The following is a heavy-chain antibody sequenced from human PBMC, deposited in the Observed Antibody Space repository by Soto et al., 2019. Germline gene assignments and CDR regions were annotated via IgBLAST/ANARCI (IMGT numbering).Heavy chain of an antibody. CDR1: GGSISSSEYW. CDR2: FHYSGIT. Sequence: SETLSHTWSVSGGSISSSEYWWGWIRQPPGRGLEWIASFHYSGITHYNPSLESRVTISFDTSNNQFSLNLNSVTAADTAVYYCARWVEVSLDYFDSWGQGTPVTVSS. CDR3: ARWVEVSLDYFDS. V-gene: IGHV4-39*07. J-gene: IGHJ4*02. D-gene: IGHD1-20*01.